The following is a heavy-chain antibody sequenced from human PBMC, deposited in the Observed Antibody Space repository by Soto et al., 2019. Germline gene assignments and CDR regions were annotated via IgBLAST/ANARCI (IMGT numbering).Heavy chain of an antibody. CDR2: IVVGSGNT. J-gene: IGHJ6*02. Sequence: QMPLVQSGPEVKKPGTSVKVSCKASGFTFTSSAVQWVRQARGQRLEWIGWIVVGSGNTNYAQKFQERVTITRDMSTSTAYMELSSLRSEDTAVYYCAADPSTVTYMDVWGQGTTVTVSS. D-gene: IGHD4-4*01. V-gene: IGHV1-58*01. CDR3: AADPSTVTYMDV. CDR1: GFTFTSSA.